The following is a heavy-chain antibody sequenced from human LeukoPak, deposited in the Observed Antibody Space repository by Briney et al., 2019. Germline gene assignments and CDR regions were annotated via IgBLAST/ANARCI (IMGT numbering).Heavy chain of an antibody. V-gene: IGHV1-18*01. CDR3: ATDRRGLLAY. J-gene: IGHJ4*02. CDR2: ISTNNGDA. CDR1: GYTFTNFG. Sequence: GASVKVSCKASGYTFTNFGVSWVRQAPGQGLEWMGWISTNNGDADFAQKLQGRVSMTTDTSTSTAYMELRSLTSDDTAVYYCATDRRGLLAYWGQGTLVTVSS. D-gene: IGHD2-15*01.